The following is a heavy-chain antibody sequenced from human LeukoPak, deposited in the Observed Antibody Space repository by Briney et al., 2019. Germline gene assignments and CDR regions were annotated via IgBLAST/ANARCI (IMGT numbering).Heavy chain of an antibody. CDR2: INHSGST. Sequence: SETLSLTCAVYGGSFSGYYWSWIRQPPGKGLEWLGEINHSGSTNYNPSLKSRVTISVDTSKNQFSLKLSSVTAADTAVYYCARGRGSYYTAPMGYWGQGTLVTVSS. D-gene: IGHD1-26*01. CDR3: ARGRGSYYTAPMGY. CDR1: GGSFSGYY. V-gene: IGHV4-34*01. J-gene: IGHJ4*02.